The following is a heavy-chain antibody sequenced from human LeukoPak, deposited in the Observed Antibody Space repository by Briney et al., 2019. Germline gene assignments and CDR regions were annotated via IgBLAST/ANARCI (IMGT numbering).Heavy chain of an antibody. Sequence: RGSLRLSCAASGFTFSSYWMHWVRQAPGKGLVWVSRINSDGSSTSYADSVKGRFTISRDNAKNTLYLQMNSLRAEDTAVYYCARGGSGWYVGGSFDYWGQGTLVTVSS. J-gene: IGHJ4*02. CDR2: INSDGSST. CDR3: ARGGSGWYVGGSFDY. CDR1: GFTFSSYW. D-gene: IGHD6-19*01. V-gene: IGHV3-74*01.